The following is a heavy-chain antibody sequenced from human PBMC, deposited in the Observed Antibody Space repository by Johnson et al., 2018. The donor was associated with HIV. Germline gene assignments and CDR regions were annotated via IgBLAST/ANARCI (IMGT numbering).Heavy chain of an antibody. Sequence: QMLLVESGGGVVRPGGSLRLSCAASGFTFDDHGMSWVRQGSGKGLEWVAVIWHDGSNKYYADSVKGRFTISRDNSKNTLYLQMNSLRVEDTAVYYCAKESSYYYDNSGPYWGQGTMVTVSS. V-gene: IGHV3-33*06. CDR3: AKESSYYYDNSGPY. CDR1: GFTFDDHG. D-gene: IGHD3-22*01. J-gene: IGHJ3*01. CDR2: IWHDGSNK.